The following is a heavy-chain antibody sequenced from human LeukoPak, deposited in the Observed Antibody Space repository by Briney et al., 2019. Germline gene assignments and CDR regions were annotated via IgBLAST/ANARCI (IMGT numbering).Heavy chain of an antibody. V-gene: IGHV3-7*01. CDR1: GFTFSNYW. D-gene: IGHD3-3*01. J-gene: IGHJ4*02. CDR2: IKQDGSKT. Sequence: PGGSLRLSCEVSGFTFSNYWMSWVRQAPGKGLEWVANIKQDGSKTYYVDSVKGRFTISRDNGKNSLFLQMNSLRAEDTAVYYCAREDYDFWSGYYTTIRYYFDYWGQGTLVTVSS. CDR3: AREDYDFWSGYYTTIRYYFDY.